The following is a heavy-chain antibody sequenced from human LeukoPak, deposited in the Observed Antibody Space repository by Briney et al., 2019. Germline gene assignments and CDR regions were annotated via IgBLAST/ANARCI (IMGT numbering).Heavy chain of an antibody. J-gene: IGHJ4*02. CDR1: GGTFSSYA. D-gene: IGHD5-12*01. CDR3: ANWAATIRNFNY. CDR2: INPDSGGT. Sequence: ASVKVSCKASGGTFSSYAISWVRQAPGQGLEWMGWINPDSGGTNFAQKFQRRVTMTRDTSITTVYMELTRLRSDDTAVYYCANWAATIRNFNYWGQGTLVTVSS. V-gene: IGHV1-2*02.